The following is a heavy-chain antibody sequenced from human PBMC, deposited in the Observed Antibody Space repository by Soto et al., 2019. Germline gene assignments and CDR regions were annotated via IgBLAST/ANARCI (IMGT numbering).Heavy chain of an antibody. CDR2: IKSKFDGETT. D-gene: IGHD3-16*02. J-gene: IGHJ3*01. CDR1: GATFRNLW. V-gene: IGHV3-15*01. CDR3: TTDRPYTYGGVITT. Sequence: EVQLVESGGGLVKTGESLRLSCAVSGATFRNLWMAWVRQPPGKGLEWIGRIKSKFDGETTDYAAPVNCRFIISRDDSKNTLFLQMNSLKSDDTAVYYCTTDRPYTYGGVITTWGQGTKVTVSS.